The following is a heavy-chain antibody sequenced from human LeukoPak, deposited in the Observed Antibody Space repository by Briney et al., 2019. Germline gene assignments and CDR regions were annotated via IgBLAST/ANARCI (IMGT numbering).Heavy chain of an antibody. CDR1: GFTLSSYA. CDR3: ARESGFGELFPYAFDI. D-gene: IGHD3-10*01. J-gene: IGHJ3*02. CDR2: RSYDGSNK. V-gene: IGHV3-30*09. Sequence: GRSLRLSCAASGFTLSSYAMHWVRQAPGKGLEWVAVRSYDGSNKYYADSVKGRFAISRDYSRNTVYLQLNSLRAEDTAVYYCARESGFGELFPYAFDIWGQGTVVTVSS.